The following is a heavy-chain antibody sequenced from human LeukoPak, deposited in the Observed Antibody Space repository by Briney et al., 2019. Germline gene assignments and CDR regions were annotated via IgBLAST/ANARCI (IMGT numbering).Heavy chain of an antibody. CDR3: AREGYYVGGNLPPFPFDP. CDR1: GFTFSSYA. CDR2: ISYDGSNK. V-gene: IGHV3-30*04. D-gene: IGHD2-15*01. Sequence: PGGSLRLSCAASGFTFSSYAMHWVRQAPGKGLEWVAVISYDGSNKYYADSVKGRFTISRDNSKNTLYLQMNSLRAEDTAVYYCAREGYYVGGNLPPFPFDPWGQGTLVTVSS. J-gene: IGHJ5*02.